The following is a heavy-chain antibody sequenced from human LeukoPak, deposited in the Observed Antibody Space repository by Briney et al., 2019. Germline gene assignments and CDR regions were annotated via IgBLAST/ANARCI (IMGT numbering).Heavy chain of an antibody. CDR3: ARAGIVARRGGVFDY. Sequence: MPSETLSLTCAVYGGSFSGYYWSWIRQPPGKGLEWIGEINHSGSTNYNPSLKCRVTISVDTSKNQFSLKLSSVTAADTAVYYCARAGIVARRGGVFDYWGQGTLVTVPS. V-gene: IGHV4-34*01. CDR1: GGSFSGYY. D-gene: IGHD6-6*01. CDR2: INHSGST. J-gene: IGHJ4*02.